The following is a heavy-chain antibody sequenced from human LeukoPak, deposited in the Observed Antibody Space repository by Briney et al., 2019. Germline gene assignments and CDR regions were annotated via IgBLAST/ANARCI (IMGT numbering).Heavy chain of an antibody. CDR3: ARVRFSIVGGTPYQALDI. J-gene: IGHJ3*02. CDR2: ISAYNGNT. D-gene: IGHD1-26*01. Sequence: ASVKVSCKASGYTFTSYGISWVRQAPGQGLEWMGWISAYNGNTNYAQKLQGRVTMTTDTSTSTAYMELRSLRSDATAVYYCARVRFSIVGGTPYQALDIWGRGTRVTVSS. V-gene: IGHV1-18*01. CDR1: GYTFTSYG.